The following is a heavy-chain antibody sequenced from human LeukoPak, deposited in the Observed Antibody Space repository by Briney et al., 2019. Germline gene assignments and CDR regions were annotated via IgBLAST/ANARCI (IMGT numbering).Heavy chain of an antibody. J-gene: IGHJ6*02. V-gene: IGHV3-7*05. CDR3: ARACSGGSCHYYYGMDV. D-gene: IGHD2-15*01. Sequence: PGGSLRLSCAASGFTFSSHWMSWVRQAPGKGLEWLANIKQDGSEKYYVDSVKGRFTISRDNPKNSLYLQMNSLRAEDTAVYYCARACSGGSCHYYYGMDVWGQGTTVTVSS. CDR2: IKQDGSEK. CDR1: GFTFSSHW.